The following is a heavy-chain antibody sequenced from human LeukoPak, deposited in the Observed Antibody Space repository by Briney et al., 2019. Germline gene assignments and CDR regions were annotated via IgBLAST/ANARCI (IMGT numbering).Heavy chain of an antibody. Sequence: GGSLRLSCAASGFTFSSYAVSWVRQAPGKGLEWVSAISGSGGSTYYADSVKGRFTISRDNSKNTLYLQMNSLRAEDTAVYYCASRGSDIVAPFDPWGQGTLVTVSS. CDR1: GFTFSSYA. CDR2: ISGSGGST. V-gene: IGHV3-23*01. CDR3: ASRGSDIVAPFDP. J-gene: IGHJ5*02. D-gene: IGHD2-15*01.